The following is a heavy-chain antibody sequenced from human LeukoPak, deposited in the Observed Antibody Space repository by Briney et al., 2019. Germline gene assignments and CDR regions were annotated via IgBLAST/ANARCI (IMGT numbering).Heavy chain of an antibody. D-gene: IGHD6-13*01. Sequence: ASVKVSCKASGYTFTSYGISWVRQAPGQGLEWMGGIIPIFGTANYAQKFQGRVTITADKSTSTAYMELSSLRSEDTAVYYCARATTGYSSSWYFPFDYWGQGTLVTVSS. V-gene: IGHV1-69*06. J-gene: IGHJ4*02. CDR1: GYTFTSYG. CDR3: ARATTGYSSSWYFPFDY. CDR2: IIPIFGTA.